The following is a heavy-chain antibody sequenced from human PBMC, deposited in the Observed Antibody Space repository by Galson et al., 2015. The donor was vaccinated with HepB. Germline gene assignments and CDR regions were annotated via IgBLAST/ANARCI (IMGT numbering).Heavy chain of an antibody. CDR1: GYTFTSYY. J-gene: IGHJ2*01. CDR2: INPSGGST. Sequence: SVKVSCKASGYTFTSYYMHWVRQAPGQGLEWMGIINPSGGSTSYAQKFQGRVTMTRDTSTSTVYMELSSLRSEDTAMYYCARRGGGQLGYFDLWGRGTLVTVSS. D-gene: IGHD1-1*01. V-gene: IGHV1-46*01. CDR3: ARRGGGQLGYFDL.